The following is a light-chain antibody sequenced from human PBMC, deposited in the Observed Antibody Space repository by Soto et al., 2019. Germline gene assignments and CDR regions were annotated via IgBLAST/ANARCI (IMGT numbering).Light chain of an antibody. J-gene: IGLJ3*02. V-gene: IGLV2-18*01. CDR1: SSDVGSYNR. CDR3: SLYTSSSTWV. Sequence: QSALTQPPSVSGSPGQSVTISCTGTSSDVGSYNRVSWYQQPPGTAPKLMICEVSNRPSGVPDRFSGSKSGNTASLTISGLQAEDEADYYCSLYTSSSTWVFGGGTKLTVL. CDR2: EVS.